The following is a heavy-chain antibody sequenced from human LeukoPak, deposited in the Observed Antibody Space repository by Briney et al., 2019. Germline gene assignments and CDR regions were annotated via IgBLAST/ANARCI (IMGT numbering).Heavy chain of an antibody. Sequence: SETLSLTCTVSGGPISSGGYYWSWIRQHPGKGLEWIGYIYYSGSTYYNPSLKSRVTISVDTSKNQFSLKLSSVTAADTAVYYCARESGYSYGSNFDYWGQGTLVTVSS. CDR3: ARESGYSYGSNFDY. CDR1: GGPISSGGYY. CDR2: IYYSGST. D-gene: IGHD5-18*01. J-gene: IGHJ4*02. V-gene: IGHV4-31*03.